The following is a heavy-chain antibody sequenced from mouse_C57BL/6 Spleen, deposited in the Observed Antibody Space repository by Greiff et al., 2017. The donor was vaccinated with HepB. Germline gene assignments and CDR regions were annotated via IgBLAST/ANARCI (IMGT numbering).Heavy chain of an antibody. Sequence: QVQLQQSGPELVKPGASVKITCKASGYSFTSDYIHWVKQRPGQGLEWIGWIYHGSGNTKYNEKFKGKATLTADTTTSTAYIQLSSLTSEDSAFYYCAPYGDYVRVDYWGQGTTLTVSS. CDR3: APYGDYVRVDY. J-gene: IGHJ2*01. D-gene: IGHD2-13*01. V-gene: IGHV1-66*01. CDR1: GYSFTSDY. CDR2: IYHGSGNT.